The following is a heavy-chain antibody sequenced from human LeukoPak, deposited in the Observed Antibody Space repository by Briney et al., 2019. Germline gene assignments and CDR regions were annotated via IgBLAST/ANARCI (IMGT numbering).Heavy chain of an antibody. CDR2: IKQDGSAK. CDR3: ARDEGGSYSFDY. D-gene: IGHD1-26*01. Sequence: PGGSLTLSCAASGVPFSNYWMTWVRQPPGRGLEWLANIKQDGSAKYYVDSVKGRFTISRDNAKNSLFLQMNSLRAEDSAVYYCARDEGGSYSFDYWGQGTLVTVSS. CDR1: GVPFSNYW. V-gene: IGHV3-7*01. J-gene: IGHJ4*02.